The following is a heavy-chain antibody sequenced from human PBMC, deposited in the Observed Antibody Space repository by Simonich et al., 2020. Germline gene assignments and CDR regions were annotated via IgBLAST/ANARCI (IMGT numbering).Heavy chain of an antibody. CDR3: ASSKRGYNWNDFDY. D-gene: IGHD1-1*01. Sequence: QVQLVQSGAEVKKPGASVKVSCKASGYTFTGYYMHWVRQAPGQGLEWMGWINPKSSGKNYAQKFQGRVTMTRDTSISTAYMELSRLRSDDTAVYYCASSKRGYNWNDFDYWGQGTLVTVSS. CDR1: GYTFTGYY. V-gene: IGHV1-2*02. J-gene: IGHJ4*02. CDR2: INPKSSGK.